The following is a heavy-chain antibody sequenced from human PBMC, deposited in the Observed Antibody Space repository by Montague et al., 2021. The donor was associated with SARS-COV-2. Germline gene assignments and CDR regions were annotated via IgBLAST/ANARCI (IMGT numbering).Heavy chain of an antibody. J-gene: IGHJ4*02. Sequence: SETLSLTCIVSGSSVRSYFWSWIRQPPGKGLEWIGNIYDSGSTNYNPSXXSRVTISVDTSKNQFSLKLSAVTAADTAVYCCAREKTVTTFGGPYYIDSWGQGNLVTVSA. CDR2: IYDSGST. V-gene: IGHV4-59*02. D-gene: IGHD4-17*01. CDR3: AREKTVTTFGGPYYIDS. CDR1: GSSVRSYF.